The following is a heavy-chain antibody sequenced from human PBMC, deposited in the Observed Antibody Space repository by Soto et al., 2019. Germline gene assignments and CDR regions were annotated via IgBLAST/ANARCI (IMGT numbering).Heavy chain of an antibody. CDR1: GGTFSNHA. V-gene: IGHV1-69*12. CDR3: AREVAADGTFREDVFDI. CDR2: IIPIFTTT. Sequence: QVHLVQSGAEVKKPGSSVKVSCKTPGGTFSNHAINWVRQAPGKGLEWMGRIIPIFTTTNYAQNFQGRVTMKADESTITAYLELSSLKHDDTAVYYCAREVAADGTFREDVFDIWGQGTLVTVSS. D-gene: IGHD6-13*01. J-gene: IGHJ3*02.